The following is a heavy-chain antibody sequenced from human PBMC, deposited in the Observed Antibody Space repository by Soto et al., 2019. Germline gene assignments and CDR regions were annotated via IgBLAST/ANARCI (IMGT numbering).Heavy chain of an antibody. CDR1: GGTFSSYA. CDR3: ASIVGATFDAFDI. Sequence: SVKVSCKATGGTFSSYAISWVRQAPGQGLEWMGGIIPIFGTANYAQKFQGRVTITADDSTSTAYMELSSLRSEDTAVYYCASIVGATFDAFDIWGQGTMVTVSS. CDR2: IIPIFGTA. D-gene: IGHD1-26*01. J-gene: IGHJ3*02. V-gene: IGHV1-69*13.